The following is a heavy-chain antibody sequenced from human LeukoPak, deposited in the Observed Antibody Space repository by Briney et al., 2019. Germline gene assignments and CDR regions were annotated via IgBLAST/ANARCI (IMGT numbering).Heavy chain of an antibody. CDR1: GGSFSGYY. J-gene: IGHJ4*02. CDR3: ARGGVGATYDY. CDR2: INHSGST. V-gene: IGHV4-34*01. D-gene: IGHD1-26*01. Sequence: SETLSLTCAVYGGSFSGYYWSWIRQPPGKGLEWIGEINHSGSTNYNPSLKSRVTISVDTSKNQFSLKLSSVTAADTAVYYCARGGVGATYDYWGQGTLVTVSS.